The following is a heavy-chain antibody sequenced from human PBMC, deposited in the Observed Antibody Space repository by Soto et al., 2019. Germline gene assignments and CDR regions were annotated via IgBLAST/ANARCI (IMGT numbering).Heavy chain of an antibody. V-gene: IGHV1-69*02. Sequence: SVKLSCNASGGTFSSYTISWVRQAPGQGLEWMGRIIPILGIANYAQKFQGRVTITADKSTSTAYMELSSLRSEDTAVYYCADGEYSGYFDYWGQGTLVTVSS. J-gene: IGHJ4*02. CDR2: IIPILGIA. D-gene: IGHD1-26*01. CDR1: GGTFSSYT. CDR3: ADGEYSGYFDY.